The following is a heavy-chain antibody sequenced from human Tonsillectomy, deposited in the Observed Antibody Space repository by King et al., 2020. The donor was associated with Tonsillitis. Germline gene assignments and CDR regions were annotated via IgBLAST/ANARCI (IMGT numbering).Heavy chain of an antibody. CDR2: IYYIGST. CDR1: GCSISSGGYY. J-gene: IGHJ6*02. CDR3: AREATMVRGARPYYGMDV. V-gene: IGHV4-31*03. D-gene: IGHD3-10*01. Sequence: QLQESGPGLVKPSQTLSLTCTVSGCSISSGGYYWGWIRQHPGKGLEWIGHIYYIGSTSYTPSLKSRITLSLDTSKNQFSLKLRSVTAAVTAVYYCAREATMVRGARPYYGMDVWGQGTTVTVSS.